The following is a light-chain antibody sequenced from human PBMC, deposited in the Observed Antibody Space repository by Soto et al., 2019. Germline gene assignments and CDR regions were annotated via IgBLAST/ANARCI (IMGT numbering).Light chain of an antibody. V-gene: IGKV3-20*01. CDR3: QQYGGSMYT. Sequence: EIVLTQSPGTLSLSPGERATLSCRASQSVSSSYLAWYQQKPGQAPRLLIYGASSRATDIPDRFSGSGSGTDFTLTISRLEPEYFAVDYCQQYGGSMYTFGQGTKLAIK. CDR2: GAS. J-gene: IGKJ2*01. CDR1: QSVSSSY.